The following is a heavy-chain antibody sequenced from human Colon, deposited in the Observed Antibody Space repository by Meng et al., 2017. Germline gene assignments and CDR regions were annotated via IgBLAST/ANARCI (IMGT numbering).Heavy chain of an antibody. D-gene: IGHD2-2*01. Sequence: QGPLVQFGGEGKKPGASVTVSCKASGYTFTNYGITWVRQAPGQGLEWMGWISAYNGNTNYAQTLQGRVTMTTDTSTSTAYMELGSLRSDDTAVYYCARTGCSSSSCYDYWGQGTLVTVSS. CDR1: GYTFTNYG. V-gene: IGHV1-18*01. CDR3: ARTGCSSSSCYDY. J-gene: IGHJ4*02. CDR2: ISAYNGNT.